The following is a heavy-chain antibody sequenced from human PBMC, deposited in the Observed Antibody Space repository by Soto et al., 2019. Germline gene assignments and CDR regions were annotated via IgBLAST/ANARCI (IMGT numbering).Heavy chain of an antibody. CDR3: AGPPELTRIYYYYGMDV. J-gene: IGHJ6*02. Sequence: SVKVSCKASGGTFSSYAISWARQAPGQGLEWMGGIIPIFGTANYAQKFQGRVTITADESTSTAYMELSSLRSEDTAVYYCAGPPELTRIYYYYGMDVWGQGTTVTVSS. V-gene: IGHV1-69*13. CDR1: GGTFSSYA. CDR2: IIPIFGTA. D-gene: IGHD1-7*01.